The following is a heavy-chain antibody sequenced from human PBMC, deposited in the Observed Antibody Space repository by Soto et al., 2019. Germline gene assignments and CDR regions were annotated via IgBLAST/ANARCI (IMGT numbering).Heavy chain of an antibody. Sequence: QVQLVQSGAEVKKPGSSVKVSCKASGGTFSSYAISWLRQAPGQGLEWIGWIIPICGTANYAQKFQGRVTITADESTSTAYMELSRLSSEDTAVYSCEIAVAGRLYFDYWGQGTLVTVSS. CDR3: EIAVAGRLYFDY. D-gene: IGHD6-19*01. V-gene: IGHV1-69*01. CDR2: IIPICGTA. J-gene: IGHJ4*02. CDR1: GGTFSSYA.